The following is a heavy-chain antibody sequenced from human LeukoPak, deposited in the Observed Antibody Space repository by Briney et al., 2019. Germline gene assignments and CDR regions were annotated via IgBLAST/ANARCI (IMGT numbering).Heavy chain of an antibody. J-gene: IGHJ5*02. CDR3: ARDEGGYPTFNWFDP. V-gene: IGHV3-21*01. Sequence: GGSLRLSCAASGFTFSSYAMHWVRQAPGKGLEWVSSISSSSSYIYYADSVKGRFTISRDNAKNSLYLQMNSLRAEDTAVYYCARDEGGYPTFNWFDPWGQGTLVTVSS. CDR1: GFTFSSYA. D-gene: IGHD5-12*01. CDR2: ISSSSSYI.